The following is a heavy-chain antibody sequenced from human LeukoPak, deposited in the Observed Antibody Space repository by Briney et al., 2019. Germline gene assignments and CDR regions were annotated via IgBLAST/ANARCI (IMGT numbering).Heavy chain of an antibody. D-gene: IGHD3-3*01. CDR2: INPNSGGT. V-gene: IGHV1-2*02. Sequence: ASVKVSCKASGYTLTGYYMHWVRQAPGQGLEWMGWINPNSGGTNYAQKFQGRVTMTRDTSISTAYMELSRLRSDDTAVYYCAMCLSGYYLGFDYWGQGTLVTVS. J-gene: IGHJ4*02. CDR3: AMCLSGYYLGFDY. CDR1: GYTLTGYY.